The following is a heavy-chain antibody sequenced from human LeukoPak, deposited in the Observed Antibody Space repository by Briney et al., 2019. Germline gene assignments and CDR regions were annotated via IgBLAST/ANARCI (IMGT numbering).Heavy chain of an antibody. J-gene: IGHJ4*02. V-gene: IGHV4-34*01. Sequence: PSETLSLTCTVSGGSISSYYWSWIRQPPGKGLEWIGEINHSGSTNYNPSLKSRVTISVDTSKNQFSLKLSSVTAADTAVYYCARQRKYDYVWGSYRSPFDYWGQGTLVTVSS. CDR1: GGSISSYY. D-gene: IGHD3-16*02. CDR3: ARQRKYDYVWGSYRSPFDY. CDR2: INHSGST.